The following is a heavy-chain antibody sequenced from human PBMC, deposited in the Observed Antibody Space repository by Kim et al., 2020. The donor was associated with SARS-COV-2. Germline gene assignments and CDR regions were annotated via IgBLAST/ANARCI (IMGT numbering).Heavy chain of an antibody. Sequence: SETLSLTCTISGGSINRSSYYWGWIRQSPGKGLEWLGSIHYSGSTYYNPSLKSRVTISVDTSKNQFFLTLTSVTAAETARYYCARQDELQRRAYYFYGM. V-gene: IGHV4-39*01. CDR2: IHYSGST. D-gene: IGHD1-7*01. CDR1: GGSINRSSYY. CDR3: ARQDELQRRAYYFYGM. J-gene: IGHJ6*01.